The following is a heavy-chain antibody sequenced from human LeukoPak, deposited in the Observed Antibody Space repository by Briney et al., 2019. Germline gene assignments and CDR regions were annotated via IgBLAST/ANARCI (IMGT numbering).Heavy chain of an antibody. D-gene: IGHD2-15*01. CDR3: ARGYSRAAFDI. V-gene: IGHV3-48*01. CDR1: GFTFSNYL. CDR2: ISSTGGTI. Sequence: GGSLRLSCVGSGFTFSNYLMNWVRQAPGKGLEWVSFISSTGGTIYYADAAKGRFTVSRDNAKNSLLLQMNSLRAEDTALYYCARGYSRAAFDIWGQGTMVTVSS. J-gene: IGHJ3*02.